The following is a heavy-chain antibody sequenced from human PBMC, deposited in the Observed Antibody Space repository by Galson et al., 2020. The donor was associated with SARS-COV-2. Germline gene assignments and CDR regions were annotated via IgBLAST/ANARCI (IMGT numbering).Heavy chain of an antibody. D-gene: IGHD4-4*01. Sequence: SEPLSLTCAVYGGSFSGYYWTWIRQPPGMGLEWIGEINHSGSTNYNPSLKSRVIISVDTSKSQFSLKLSSVTAADTAVYYCARGRGADYRADYWGQGTLVTVSS. CDR2: INHSGST. J-gene: IGHJ4*02. V-gene: IGHV4-34*01. CDR1: GGSFSGYY. CDR3: ARGRGADYRADY.